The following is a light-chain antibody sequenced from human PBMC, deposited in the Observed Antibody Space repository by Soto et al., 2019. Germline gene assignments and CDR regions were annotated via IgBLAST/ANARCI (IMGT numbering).Light chain of an antibody. J-gene: IGKJ3*01. V-gene: IGKV3-15*01. Sequence: EIVMTQYTVTLSVSPGERATLSCTASQSVNNNVAWYQQKPGHTPRLLIYSASIGATGTPARFSGSGSGSDFTLTISSLQSEDFAVYYCQQYNKWPLTFGPGTKVD. CDR1: QSVNNN. CDR2: SAS. CDR3: QQYNKWPLT.